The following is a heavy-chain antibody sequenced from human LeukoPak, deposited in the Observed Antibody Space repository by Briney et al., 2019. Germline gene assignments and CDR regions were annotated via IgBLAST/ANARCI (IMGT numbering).Heavy chain of an antibody. V-gene: IGHV3-23*01. CDR2: ISGSGGST. CDR1: GFNFSSYA. D-gene: IGHD6-25*01. J-gene: IGHJ4*02. Sequence: GGSLRLSCAASGFNFSSYAMSWVRQAPGKGLEWVSAISGSGGSTYYAGSVKGRFTISRDNSKNTLYLQMNSLRAEDTAVYYCANGLTKSSGNYWGQGTLVTVSS. CDR3: ANGLTKSSGNY.